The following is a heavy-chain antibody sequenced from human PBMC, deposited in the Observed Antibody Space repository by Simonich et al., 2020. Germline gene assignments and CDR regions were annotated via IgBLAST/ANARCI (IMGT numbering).Heavy chain of an antibody. Sequence: QVQLVQSGSEVKKPGASVKVSCKASGYTFTSYDINWVRQATGQWLERMGWMNPNSGNTGYAQKFQGRVTITRNTSISTAYMELSSLRSEDTAVYYCARTYSGSYYYFDYWGQGTLVTVSS. D-gene: IGHD1-26*01. CDR3: ARTYSGSYYYFDY. V-gene: IGHV1-8*03. J-gene: IGHJ4*02. CDR1: GYTFTSYD. CDR2: MNPNSGNT.